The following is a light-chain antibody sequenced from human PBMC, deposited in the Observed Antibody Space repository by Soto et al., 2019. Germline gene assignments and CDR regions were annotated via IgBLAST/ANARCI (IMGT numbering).Light chain of an antibody. J-gene: IGKJ4*01. Sequence: EIVLTQSPGTLSLSRGERATLSCRASQSVRSSHLAWYQRKPGQAPRLLIYGASSRATGIPDRFSGSGSGEDFTLTISRLEPEDFAVYYCQQYDSSPLTLGGGTKVDIK. CDR3: QQYDSSPLT. CDR1: QSVRSSH. CDR2: GAS. V-gene: IGKV3-20*01.